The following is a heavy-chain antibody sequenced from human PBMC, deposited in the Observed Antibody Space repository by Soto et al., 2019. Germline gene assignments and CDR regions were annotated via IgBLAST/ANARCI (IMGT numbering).Heavy chain of an antibody. V-gene: IGHV3-53*01. D-gene: IGHD3-9*01. CDR1: GFTVSSNY. Sequence: LRLSCAASGFTVSSNYMSWVRQAPGKGLEWVSVIYSGGSTYYADSVKGRFTISRDNSKNTLYLRMNSLRAEDTAVYYCARDRKILTGYHSYYYYGMDVWGQGTTVTVSS. J-gene: IGHJ6*02. CDR3: ARDRKILTGYHSYYYYGMDV. CDR2: IYSGGST.